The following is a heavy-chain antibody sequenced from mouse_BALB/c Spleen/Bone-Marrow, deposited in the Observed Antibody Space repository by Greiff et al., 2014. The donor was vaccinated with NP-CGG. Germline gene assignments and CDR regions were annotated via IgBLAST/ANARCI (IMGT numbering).Heavy chain of an antibody. Sequence: QVQLKESGPGLVAPSQSLSITCTVSGFSLTDYGVGWIRQPPGKGLEWLGVVWGGGITYYNSTLKSRLSITKDNSKSQVFLKMNSLQTDDTAMYYCAKHDTTVVVDYWGQGTTLTVSS. CDR1: GFSLTDYG. CDR3: AKHDTTVVVDY. CDR2: VWGGGIT. D-gene: IGHD1-1*01. J-gene: IGHJ2*01. V-gene: IGHV2-6-5*01.